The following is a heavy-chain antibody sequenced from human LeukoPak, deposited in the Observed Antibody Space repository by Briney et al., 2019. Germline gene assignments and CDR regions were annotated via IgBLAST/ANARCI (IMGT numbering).Heavy chain of an antibody. D-gene: IGHD6-19*01. CDR2: INPNSGGT. J-gene: IGHJ6*03. CDR3: ARGYRRYSSGWYNGRDYYYMDV. Sequence: ASVKVSCKASGYTFTGYYMHWVRQAPGQGLEWMGWINPNSGGTNYAQKFQGRVTMTRDTSISTAYMELSRLRSDDTAVYYCARGYRRYSSGWYNGRDYYYMDVWGKGITVTVSS. V-gene: IGHV1-2*02. CDR1: GYTFTGYY.